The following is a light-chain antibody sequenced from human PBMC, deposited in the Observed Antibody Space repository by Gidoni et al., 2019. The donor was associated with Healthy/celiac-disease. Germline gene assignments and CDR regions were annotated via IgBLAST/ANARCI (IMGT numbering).Light chain of an antibody. CDR3: QQFNNYPLIT. CDR2: DAS. CDR1: QGISSA. J-gene: IGKJ5*01. Sequence: AIQLTQSPSSLSASVGDRVTITCRASQGISSALAWYQQKPGKAPKLLIYDASSLESGVPSRFSGSGSGTDFTLTISSLQPEDFATYYCQQFNNYPLITFXQXTRLEIK. V-gene: IGKV1D-13*01.